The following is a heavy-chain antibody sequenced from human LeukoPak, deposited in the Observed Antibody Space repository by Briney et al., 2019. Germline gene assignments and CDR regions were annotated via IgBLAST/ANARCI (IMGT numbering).Heavy chain of an antibody. CDR2: ISVTAVHI. J-gene: IGHJ6*03. V-gene: IGHV3-23*01. CDR3: ARPPLHSTIFGVGCYMDV. D-gene: IGHD3-3*01. CDR1: DFTFSNYA. Sequence: PGGSLRLSCAGYDFTFSNYALTWVRQAPGKGLEWVSSISVTAVHINYADSVQGRFTISRDNSKNTLYLQMTSLRAEDTAVYYCARPPLHSTIFGVGCYMDVWGKGTTVTVSS.